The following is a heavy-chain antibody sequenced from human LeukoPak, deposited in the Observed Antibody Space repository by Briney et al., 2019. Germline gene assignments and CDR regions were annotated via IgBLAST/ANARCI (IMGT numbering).Heavy chain of an antibody. CDR2: ISSSSSTYI. Sequence: GGSLRLSCAATGFTFSSYSMNWVRQAPGKGLEWVSSISSSSSTYIHYADALKGRFTISRDNAKNSLFLQMNSLRAEDTAVYYCARKGATTSASHFDYWGQGTLVTVSS. D-gene: IGHD1-26*01. CDR1: GFTFSSYS. V-gene: IGHV3-21*01. CDR3: ARKGATTSASHFDY. J-gene: IGHJ4*02.